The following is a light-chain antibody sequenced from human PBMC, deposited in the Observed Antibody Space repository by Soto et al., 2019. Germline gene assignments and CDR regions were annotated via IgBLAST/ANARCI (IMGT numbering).Light chain of an antibody. V-gene: IGKV1-27*01. CDR2: YTA. CDR1: QAISHY. J-gene: IGKJ1*01. CDR3: QQYSKDTPGT. Sequence: DIQLTQSPSSMSASVGDRVTFTCRASQAISHYLALYQQRPGKVPKLLIYYTANLQSVVPSRFSGSGSGTDFTLTISSLQPEDVGTYYCQQYSKDTPGTFGQGTKVDIK.